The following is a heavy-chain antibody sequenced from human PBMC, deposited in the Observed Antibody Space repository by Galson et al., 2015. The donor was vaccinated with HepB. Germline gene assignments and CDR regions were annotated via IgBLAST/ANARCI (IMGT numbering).Heavy chain of an antibody. CDR1: GFTFSSYG. CDR2: ISYDGSNK. CDR3: AKDDYGDYLFGY. V-gene: IGHV3-30*18. J-gene: IGHJ4*02. D-gene: IGHD4-17*01. Sequence: SLRLSCAAPGFTFSSYGMHWVRQAPGKGLEWVAVISYDGSNKYYADSVKGRFTISRDNSKNTLYLQMNSLRAEDTAVYYCAKDDYGDYLFGYWGQGTLVTVSS.